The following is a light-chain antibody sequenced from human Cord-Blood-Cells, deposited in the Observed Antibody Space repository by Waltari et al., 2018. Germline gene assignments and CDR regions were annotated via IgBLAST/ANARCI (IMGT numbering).Light chain of an antibody. V-gene: IGLV2-14*01. J-gene: IGLJ3*02. CDR2: DVS. CDR3: SSYTSSSTLV. Sequence: QSALTQPASVSGSPGQSITISCTGTSSDVGGYNYLSWYQQHPGKAPKLMIYDVSNLPSGVSNLFSSSKSGNTASLTISGLQAEDEADYYCSSYTSSSTLVFGGGTKLTVL. CDR1: SSDVGGYNY.